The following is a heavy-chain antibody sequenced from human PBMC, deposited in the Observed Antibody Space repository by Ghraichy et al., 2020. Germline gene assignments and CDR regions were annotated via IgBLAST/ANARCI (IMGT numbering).Heavy chain of an antibody. CDR3: AREEVEMGMDV. D-gene: IGHD5-24*01. CDR1: GGSISSGDYY. J-gene: IGHJ6*02. Sequence: SETLSLTCTVSGGSISSGDYYWSWIRQPPGKGLEWIGYIYYSGSTYYNPSLKSRVTISVDTSKNQFSLKLSSVTAADTAVYYCAREEVEMGMDVWGQGTTVTVSS. CDR2: IYYSGST. V-gene: IGHV4-30-4*01.